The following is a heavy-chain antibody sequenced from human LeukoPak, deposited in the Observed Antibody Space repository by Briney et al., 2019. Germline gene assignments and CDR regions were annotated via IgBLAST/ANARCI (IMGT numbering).Heavy chain of an antibody. CDR2: INPNSGAT. J-gene: IGHJ5*02. V-gene: IGHV1-2*02. CDR3: AREMTPVGESPLIWFDP. CDR1: GYTFTGHY. Sequence: GASVKVSCKTSGYTFTGHYMHWVRQAPGQGLEWMGWINPNSGATKSAQKFQGRVTMTRDTSITTAYMELYSLRSDDTALYYCAREMTPVGESPLIWFDPWGQGTLVTVSS. D-gene: IGHD4-23*01.